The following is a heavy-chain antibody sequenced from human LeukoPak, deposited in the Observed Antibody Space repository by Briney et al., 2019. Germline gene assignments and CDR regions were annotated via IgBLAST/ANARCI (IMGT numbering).Heavy chain of an antibody. D-gene: IGHD2-15*01. J-gene: IGHJ5*02. Sequence: GESLKISCKSSGYSFTSYWIGWVRQMPGRGLEWMGIIYPGDSDTRYSPSFQGQVTISADKSISTAYLQWSSLKASDTAMYYCARAVIVVAAATQRNWFDPWGQGTLVTVSS. CDR1: GYSFTSYW. CDR3: ARAVIVVAAATQRNWFDP. V-gene: IGHV5-51*01. CDR2: IYPGDSDT.